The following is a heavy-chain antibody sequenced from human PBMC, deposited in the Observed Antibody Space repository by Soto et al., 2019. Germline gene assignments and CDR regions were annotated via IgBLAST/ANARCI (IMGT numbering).Heavy chain of an antibody. CDR2: IYWSGDE. V-gene: IGHV2-5*01. CDR3: ARGLETLPLFAFHI. CDR1: VFSLSTSGVG. J-gene: IGHJ3*02. Sequence: SVPTLFNPTQTLTLTCSFSVFSLSTSGVGVGWIRQSPGKALEWLALIYWSGDEHYRPSLKSRLSIIKDTSKNHVVLIMTDMDPVDTATYYCARGLETLPLFAFHICGQGTVVTV.